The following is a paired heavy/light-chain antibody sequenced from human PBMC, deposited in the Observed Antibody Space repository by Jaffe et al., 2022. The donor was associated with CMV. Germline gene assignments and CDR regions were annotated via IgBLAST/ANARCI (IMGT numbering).Light chain of an antibody. CDR2: DDD. CDR3: ATYDRRLRRVL. V-gene: IGLV1-51*01. J-gene: IGLJ2*01. Sequence: QSVLTQPPSVSAAPGQQVTISCTGGTPDTDNDYVSWYQQLPGAAPRLLLFDDDKRPSGISDRFSGSKSGTSATLHITGLQTGDEADYYCATYDRRLRRVLFGGGTNLVVL. CDR1: TPDTDNDY.
Heavy chain of an antibody. D-gene: IGHD3-3*01. CDR1: VSAAGSRG. V-gene: IGHV1-18*01. J-gene: IGHJ4*02. CDR3: ATNRGWGRIGDADPGPFEN. CDR2: TSENT. Sequence: QVQLVQSGPEVKRPGASVRVSCKASVSAAGSRGFIWVRQALGQGLEWMAWTSENTNYAPQKFEDRVVLFIESSTKTAYLELRDLTLDDTAVYYCATNRGWGRIGDADPGPFENWGQGTLVTVSS.